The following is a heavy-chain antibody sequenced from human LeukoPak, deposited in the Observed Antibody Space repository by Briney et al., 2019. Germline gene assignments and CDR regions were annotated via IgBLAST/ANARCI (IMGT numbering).Heavy chain of an antibody. Sequence: GGSLRLSCAASGLTFSSYAMSWVRQAPGKGLEWVSALSGSGNSAYYADSVQGRFIISRDNSKNTLYLQMTTLRAEDTAVYYCARDGSLRYFPYYFDYWGQGTLVTVSS. J-gene: IGHJ4*02. CDR3: ARDGSLRYFPYYFDY. D-gene: IGHD3-9*01. V-gene: IGHV3-23*01. CDR2: LSGSGNSA. CDR1: GLTFSSYA.